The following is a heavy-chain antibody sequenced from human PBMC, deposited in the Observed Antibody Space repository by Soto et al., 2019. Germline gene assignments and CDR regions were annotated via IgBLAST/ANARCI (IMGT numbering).Heavy chain of an antibody. CDR2: IVVGSGNT. Sequence: SVKVSCKASGFTFTSSAVQWVRQARGQRLEWIGWIVVGSGNTNYAQKFQERVTITRDMSTSTAYMELSSLRSEDTAVYYCAADRDCSSTSCYEGRYYYGMDVWGQGTTVTVSS. J-gene: IGHJ6*02. CDR1: GFTFTSSA. D-gene: IGHD2-2*01. V-gene: IGHV1-58*01. CDR3: AADRDCSSTSCYEGRYYYGMDV.